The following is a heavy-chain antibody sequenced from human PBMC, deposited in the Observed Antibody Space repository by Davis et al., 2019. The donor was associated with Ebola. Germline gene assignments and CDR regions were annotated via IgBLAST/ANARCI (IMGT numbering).Heavy chain of an antibody. Sequence: PGGSLRLSCAASGFNFNAYAMNWVRQTPGKGLEWVSAVSGRGDGTYYADSVRGRFTISRDNSMNTLYLQMNNLRADDTAVYYCAFILGKIAYYYYYMDVWGKGTTVTVSS. D-gene: IGHD2/OR15-2a*01. CDR1: GFNFNAYA. CDR3: AFILGKIAYYYYYMDV. J-gene: IGHJ6*03. V-gene: IGHV3-23*01. CDR2: VSGRGDGT.